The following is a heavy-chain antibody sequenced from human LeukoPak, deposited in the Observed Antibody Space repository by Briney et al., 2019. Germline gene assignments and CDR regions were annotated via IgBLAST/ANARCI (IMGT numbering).Heavy chain of an antibody. CDR2: ITSGSSYI. CDR1: GFTFSSYN. V-gene: IGHV3-21*01. J-gene: IGHJ4*02. Sequence: GGSLRLSCAASGFTFSSYNMNWVRQAPGKGLEWVSSITSGSSYIYYADSVKGRFTISRDNAKNSLYLQMNSLRAEDTAVYYCARVSPNTVTTLRYFDYWGQGTLVTVSS. D-gene: IGHD4-17*01. CDR3: ARVSPNTVTTLRYFDY.